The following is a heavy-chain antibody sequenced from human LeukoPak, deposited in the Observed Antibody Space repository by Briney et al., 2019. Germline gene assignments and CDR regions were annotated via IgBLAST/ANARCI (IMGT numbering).Heavy chain of an antibody. V-gene: IGHV3-33*01. Sequence: GGSLRLSCAASGFTFSNYGMHWVRQAPGKGLEWVAVIWYDGSGKYYADSVKGRFTISRDNSKNTLYLQMNSLRAEDTAVYYCARDFDGFDYWGQGTLVTVSS. CDR1: GFTFSNYG. J-gene: IGHJ4*02. CDR2: IWYDGSGK. CDR3: ARDFDGFDY. D-gene: IGHD3-9*01.